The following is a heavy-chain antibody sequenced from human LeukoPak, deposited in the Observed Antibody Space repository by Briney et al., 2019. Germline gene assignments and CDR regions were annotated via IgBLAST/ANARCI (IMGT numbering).Heavy chain of an antibody. CDR1: GFTFSSYG. Sequence: GGSLRLSCAASGFTFSSYGMHWVRQAPGKGLEWVAIISNDGGNKYYADSVKGRFTLSRDNSRNTLYLQMNSLRAEDTAVYYCARDVSDRYSSSWYLSWGQGTLVTVSS. CDR2: ISNDGGNK. J-gene: IGHJ5*02. V-gene: IGHV3-30*03. D-gene: IGHD6-13*01. CDR3: ARDVSDRYSSSWYLS.